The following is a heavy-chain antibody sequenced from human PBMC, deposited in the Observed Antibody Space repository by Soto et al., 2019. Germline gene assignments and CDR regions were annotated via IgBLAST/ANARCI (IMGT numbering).Heavy chain of an antibody. CDR3: AHAYGGTSWPNDVFDV. D-gene: IGHD2-2*01. V-gene: IGHV2-5*02. CDR1: GFSLSADGVG. J-gene: IGHJ3*01. CDR2: IYWDDDQ. Sequence: QITLKESGPPLVKPTQTLTLTCTFSGFSLSADGVGVGWIRQPPGKALEWLALIYWDDDQRYSPSLKARLTITKDTSKNQVVLTIANMDPVATATYYCAHAYGGTSWPNDVFDVWGQGTVVTVSS.